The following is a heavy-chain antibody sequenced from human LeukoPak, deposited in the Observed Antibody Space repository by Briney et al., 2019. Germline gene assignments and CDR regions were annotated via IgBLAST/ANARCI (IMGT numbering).Heavy chain of an antibody. Sequence: GGSLRLSCAASGFTFSDYYMSWIRQAPGKGLEWVSYISSSGSTIYYADSVKGRFTISRDNAKNSLYLQMNSLRAEDTAVYYCARALRPYDSSGYLDYWGQGTLVTVSS. CDR2: ISSSGSTI. V-gene: IGHV3-11*01. CDR3: ARALRPYDSSGYLDY. CDR1: GFTFSDYY. J-gene: IGHJ4*02. D-gene: IGHD3-22*01.